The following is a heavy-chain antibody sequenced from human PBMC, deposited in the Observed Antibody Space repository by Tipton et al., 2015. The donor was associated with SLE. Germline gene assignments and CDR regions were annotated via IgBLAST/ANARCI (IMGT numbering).Heavy chain of an antibody. CDR3: ARSLPEYQYRVEYFQH. J-gene: IGHJ1*01. D-gene: IGHD2-2*01. CDR2: INHSGST. CDR1: GGSFSGYY. V-gene: IGHV4-34*01. Sequence: TLSLTCAVYGGSFSGYYWNWIRQPPGKGLEWIGEINHSGSTNYNPSLKSRVTISVDTSKNQFSLKLSSVTAADTAVYYCARSLPEYQYRVEYFQHWGQGTLVTVSS.